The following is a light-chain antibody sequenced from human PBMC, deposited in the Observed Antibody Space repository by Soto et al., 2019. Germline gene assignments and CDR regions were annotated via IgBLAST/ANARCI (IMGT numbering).Light chain of an antibody. CDR2: DVG. V-gene: IGLV2-14*03. J-gene: IGLJ1*01. CDR1: SSDVGGYNF. CDR3: CSYTSGSTPFV. Sequence: QFALTQPASVSGSPGQSITISCTGTSSDVGGYNFVSWYQQHPGKAPKLMIFDVGDRPSGVSNRFSGSKSGNTASLTISGLQAEDEADYYCCSYTSGSTPFVFGTGTKLTVL.